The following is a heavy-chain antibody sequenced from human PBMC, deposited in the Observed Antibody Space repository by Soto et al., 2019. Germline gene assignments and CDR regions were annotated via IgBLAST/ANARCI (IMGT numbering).Heavy chain of an antibody. V-gene: IGHV4-34*01. CDR2: INHSGST. CDR3: ASVGFGTPLYYYYGMDV. J-gene: IGHJ6*02. D-gene: IGHD3-10*01. CDR1: GGSFSGLY. Sequence: PSETLCLSCAVYGGSFSGLYGRWIRQPPGKGLEWIGEINHSGSTNYNPSLKSRVTISVDTSKNQFSLKLSSVTAADTAVYYCASVGFGTPLYYYYGMDVWGQGTTVTVSS.